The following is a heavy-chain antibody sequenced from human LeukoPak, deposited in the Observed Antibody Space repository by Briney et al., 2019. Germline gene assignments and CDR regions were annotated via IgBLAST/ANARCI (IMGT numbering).Heavy chain of an antibody. Sequence: GGSLRLSCAASGFTFSSYAMHWVRQAPGKGLEWVAVISYDGSNKYYADSVKGRFTISRDNSKNKLYLQMNSLRAEDTAVYYCARMYDTLKYYYYGMDVWGKGTTVTVSS. CDR1: GFTFSSYA. CDR2: ISYDGSNK. CDR3: ARMYDTLKYYYYGMDV. J-gene: IGHJ6*04. V-gene: IGHV3-30-3*01. D-gene: IGHD3-9*01.